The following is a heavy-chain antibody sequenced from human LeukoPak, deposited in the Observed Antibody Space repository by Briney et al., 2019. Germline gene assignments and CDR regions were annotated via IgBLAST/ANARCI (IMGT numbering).Heavy chain of an antibody. Sequence: SETLSLTCTASGGSISSYYWSWIRQPAGKGLEWIGRIYTSGSTNYNPSLKSRVTMSVDTSKNQFSLKLSSVTAADTAVYYCARDGFYYHYYMDVWGEGTAVTVSS. V-gene: IGHV4-4*07. CDR1: GGSISSYY. CDR2: IYTSGST. D-gene: IGHD1-14*01. CDR3: ARDGFYYHYYMDV. J-gene: IGHJ6*03.